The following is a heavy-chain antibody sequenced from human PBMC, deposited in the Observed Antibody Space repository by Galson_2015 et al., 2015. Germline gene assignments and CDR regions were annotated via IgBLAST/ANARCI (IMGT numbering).Heavy chain of an antibody. D-gene: IGHD5-18*01. CDR3: AKDSRIHLWLVVADLPDY. J-gene: IGHJ4*02. V-gene: IGHV3-30*18. Sequence: SLRLSCAASGFTFSSYGMHWVRQAPGKGLEWVAVISYDGNNKYYADSVKGRFTISRDKSKNTLYLQMNSLRAEDAAVYYCAKDSRIHLWLVVADLPDYWGQGTLVTVSS. CDR2: ISYDGNNK. CDR1: GFTFSSYG.